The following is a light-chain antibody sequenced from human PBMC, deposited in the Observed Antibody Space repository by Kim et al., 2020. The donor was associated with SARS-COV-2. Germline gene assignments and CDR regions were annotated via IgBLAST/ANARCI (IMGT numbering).Light chain of an antibody. Sequence: SYELTQPPSVSVSPGQTASLTCSGDKLGDKYVSWYQQTPGQSPVVLIYQDNKRPSGIPERFSGSKSGNTATLTISGTQAMDEADYFCQAWDSSTAVFGGG. CDR1: KLGDKY. J-gene: IGLJ3*02. CDR2: QDN. V-gene: IGLV3-1*01. CDR3: QAWDSSTAV.